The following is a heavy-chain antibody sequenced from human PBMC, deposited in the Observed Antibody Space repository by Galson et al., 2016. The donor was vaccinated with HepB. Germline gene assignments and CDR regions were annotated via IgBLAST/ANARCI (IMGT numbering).Heavy chain of an antibody. V-gene: IGHV3-23*01. CDR3: AKWSDAAATY. CDR1: ELTLSHYA. D-gene: IGHD6-13*01. Sequence: APRLPRRVAELTLSHYAMSWVRQAAGKRLEWVSAISGSGDTTYYADSVKGRFSISRDNSKNTLYLQMSSLTAEDTAVYYCAKWSDAAATYWGQGALVTVSS. CDR2: ISGSGDTT. J-gene: IGHJ4*02.